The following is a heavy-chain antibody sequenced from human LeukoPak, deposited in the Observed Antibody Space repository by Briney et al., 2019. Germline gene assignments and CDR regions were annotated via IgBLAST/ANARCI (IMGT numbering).Heavy chain of an antibody. V-gene: IGHV4-38-2*01. Sequence: RPSETLSLTCAVSGYSISSGYYWGWIRQPPGKGLEGSGSIYYSRSTSYNPPLKSRVTISVDTSKNQFSLRLSPVTGADAAVYYCARVGFGELSGYYYGMDVWGKGTTVTVSS. CDR1: GYSISSGYY. CDR3: ARVGFGELSGYYYGMDV. J-gene: IGHJ6*04. D-gene: IGHD3-10*01. CDR2: IYYSRST.